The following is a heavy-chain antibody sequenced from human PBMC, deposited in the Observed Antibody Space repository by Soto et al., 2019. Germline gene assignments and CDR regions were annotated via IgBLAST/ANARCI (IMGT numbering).Heavy chain of an antibody. Sequence: PSETLSLTCTVSVGSISSGGYYWSWIRQHPGKGLEWIGYIYYSGSAYYNPSLKSRLTISVDTSNNQFSLKLSSVTAEDTAVYYCAREAYYYDSSGYFSKYFDSWGQGTLVTVSS. J-gene: IGHJ4*02. D-gene: IGHD3-22*01. CDR1: VGSISSGGYY. V-gene: IGHV4-31*03. CDR2: IYYSGSA. CDR3: AREAYYYDSSGYFSKYFDS.